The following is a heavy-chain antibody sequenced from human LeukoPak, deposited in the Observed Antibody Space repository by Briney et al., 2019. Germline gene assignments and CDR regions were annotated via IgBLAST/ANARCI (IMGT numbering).Heavy chain of an antibody. D-gene: IGHD3-22*01. CDR2: INHSGGT. CDR1: GGSFSGYY. V-gene: IGHV4-34*01. J-gene: IGHJ4*02. Sequence: SETLSLTCSVYGGSFSGYYWNWIRQPPGKGLEWIGEINHSGGTNYKSSLKSRVTISVDTSKNQFSLKLYDVTAADTAVYYCARGSSYYDSSGYSDYWGQGTLVTVSS. CDR3: ARGSSYYDSSGYSDY.